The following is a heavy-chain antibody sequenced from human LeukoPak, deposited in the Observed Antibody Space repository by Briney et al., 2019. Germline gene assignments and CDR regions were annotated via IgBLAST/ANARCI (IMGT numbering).Heavy chain of an antibody. V-gene: IGHV4-59*10. CDR1: GGSFSGYY. CDR2: IYTSGST. D-gene: IGHD3-22*01. CDR3: ARHTMTQYYFDY. Sequence: PSETLSLTCAVYGGSFSGYYWSWIRQPAGKGLEWIGRIYTSGSTNYNPSLKSRVTISVDTSKNQFSLKLSSVTAADTAVYYCARHTMTQYYFDYWGQGTLVTVSS. J-gene: IGHJ4*02.